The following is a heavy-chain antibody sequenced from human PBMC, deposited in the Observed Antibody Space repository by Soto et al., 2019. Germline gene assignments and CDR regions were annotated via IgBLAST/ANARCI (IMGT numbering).Heavy chain of an antibody. V-gene: IGHV4-59*01. D-gene: IGHD1-1*01. CDR2: IYYSGST. CDR3: ARADGNEYYYGMDV. Sequence: SETLSLTCTVSGGSISSYYWSWIRQPPGKGLEWIGYIYYSGSTNYNPSLKSRVTISVDTSKNQFSLKLSSVTAADTAVYYCARADGNEYYYGMDVWGQGTKVTVSS. J-gene: IGHJ6*02. CDR1: GGSISSYY.